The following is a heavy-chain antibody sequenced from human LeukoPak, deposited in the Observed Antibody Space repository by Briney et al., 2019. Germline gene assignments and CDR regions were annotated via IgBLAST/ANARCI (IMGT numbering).Heavy chain of an antibody. CDR1: GFTFTNYA. CDR2: ISSSGDNT. D-gene: IGHD2-2*02. J-gene: IGHJ4*02. CDR3: AKDKFQVGACNTTSCYTSLPFFDY. Sequence: GGSLRLSCAASGFTFTNYATSWVRQAPGKGLEWVSTISSSGDNTYYADSVKGRVTISRDNSKNTLYLQMNSLRAEDTAVYYCAKDKFQVGACNTTSCYTSLPFFDYWGQGPLVTVSS. V-gene: IGHV3-23*01.